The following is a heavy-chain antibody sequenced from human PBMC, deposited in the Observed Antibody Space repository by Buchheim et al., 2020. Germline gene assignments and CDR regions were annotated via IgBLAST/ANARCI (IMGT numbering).Heavy chain of an antibody. V-gene: IGHV4-34*01. J-gene: IGHJ5*02. D-gene: IGHD6-19*01. CDR2: INHSGST. CDR3: ARAQWLVNWFDP. Sequence: QVQLQQWGAGLLKPSETLSLTCAVYGGSFSGYYWSWIRQPPGKGLEWIGEINHSGSTNYNPSLKSRVTISVDTSKNQFSLKLSSVAAADTAVYYCARAQWLVNWFDPWGQGTL. CDR1: GGSFSGYY.